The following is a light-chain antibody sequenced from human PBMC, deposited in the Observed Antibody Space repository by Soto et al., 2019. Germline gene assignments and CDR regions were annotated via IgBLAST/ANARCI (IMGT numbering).Light chain of an antibody. Sequence: EIVLTQSPGTLSLSPGERATLSCRASQTISSSYLAWYQQKLGQAPRLLIYGTSSRATDIPDRFSGSRSGTDFTLTISRLEPEDFAVYYCQQYSSSPGTFGQGTKVDI. J-gene: IGKJ1*01. CDR1: QTISSSY. V-gene: IGKV3-20*01. CDR3: QQYSSSPGT. CDR2: GTS.